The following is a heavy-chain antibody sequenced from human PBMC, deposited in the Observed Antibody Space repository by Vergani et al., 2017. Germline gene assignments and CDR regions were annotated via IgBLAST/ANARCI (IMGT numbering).Heavy chain of an antibody. CDR2: INHSGST. CDR1: GGSFSGYY. V-gene: IGHV4-34*01. Sequence: QVQLQQWGAGLLKPSETLSLTCAVYGGSFSGYYWSWVRQPPGKGLEWIGEINHSGSTNYNPSLKSRVTISVDTSKNQFSLKLSSVTAADTAVYYCARRGIYGSGSYRTFDYWGQGTLVTVSS. J-gene: IGHJ4*02. CDR3: ARRGIYGSGSYRTFDY. D-gene: IGHD3-10*01.